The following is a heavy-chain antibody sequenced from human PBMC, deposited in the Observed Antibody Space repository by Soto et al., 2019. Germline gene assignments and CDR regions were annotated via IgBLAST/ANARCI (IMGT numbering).Heavy chain of an antibody. CDR2: IYYSGST. D-gene: IGHD3-22*01. Sequence: PSETLSLTCTVSGGSISSGGYYWSWIRQHPGKGLEWIGYIYYSGSTYYNPSLKSRVTISVDTSKNQFSLKLSAVTAADTAVYYCARAKYYYDSSGYRLFIREFDYWGQGNLVTGS. CDR3: ARAKYYYDSSGYRLFIREFDY. J-gene: IGHJ4*02. V-gene: IGHV4-31*03. CDR1: GGSISSGGYY.